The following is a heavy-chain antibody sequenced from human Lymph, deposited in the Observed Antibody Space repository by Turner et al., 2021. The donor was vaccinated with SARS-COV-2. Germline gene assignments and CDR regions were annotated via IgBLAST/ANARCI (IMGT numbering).Heavy chain of an antibody. J-gene: IGHJ3*02. CDR2: IYIGGTT. V-gene: IGHV3-53*02. CDR3: ARDLGPLAFDI. CDR1: WFTVSSNY. Sequence: EVQMVETGGGLIQPGGSLRLSCAASWFTVSSNYMSWVRQAPGKGLEWVSVIYIGGTTYYADSVKGRFTISRDNTKNSLYLQMNSLRAEDTAVYYCARDLGPLAFDIWGQGTMVTVSS.